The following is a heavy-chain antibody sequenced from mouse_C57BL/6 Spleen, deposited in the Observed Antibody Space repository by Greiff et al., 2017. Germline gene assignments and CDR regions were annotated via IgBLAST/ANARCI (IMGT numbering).Heavy chain of an antibody. J-gene: IGHJ4*01. D-gene: IGHD3-1*01. CDR3: ARSGWDGYAMDY. Sequence: VQLQQPGAELVKPGASVKISCKASGYAFSSYWMNWVKQRPGQGLEWIGQIYPGDGDTNYNGKFKGKATLTADKSSSTAYMQLSSLTSEDSAVYFCARSGWDGYAMDYWGQGTSVTVSA. CDR2: IYPGDGDT. V-gene: IGHV1-80*01. CDR1: GYAFSSYW.